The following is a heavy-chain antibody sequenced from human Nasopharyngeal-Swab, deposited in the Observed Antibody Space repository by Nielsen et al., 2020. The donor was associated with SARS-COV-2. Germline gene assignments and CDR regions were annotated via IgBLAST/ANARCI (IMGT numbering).Heavy chain of an antibody. CDR1: GYTFTTYA. D-gene: IGHD1-26*01. CDR2: INAGTGNR. V-gene: IGHV1-3*01. CDR3: ARSGTVGAPGFDY. Sequence: ASVKVSCKVSGYTFTTYAIHWVRHVPGQRLEWMAWINAGTGNREYSQRFQGRVTISADTSASTAYMELHSLRSEDTAVYYCARSGTVGAPGFDYWGQGTLVTVSS. J-gene: IGHJ4*02.